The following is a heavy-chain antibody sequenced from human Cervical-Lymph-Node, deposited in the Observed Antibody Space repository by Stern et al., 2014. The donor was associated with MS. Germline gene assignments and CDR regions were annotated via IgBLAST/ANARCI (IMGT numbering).Heavy chain of an antibody. CDR3: ASRWSGTYYGQNWFDP. D-gene: IGHD1-26*01. CDR1: GDSITSGGHY. CDR2: IYNSGAT. V-gene: IGHV4-31*03. Sequence: VQLVESGPGLVKPSQTLSLTCTVSGDSITSGGHYWSWIRQHPGKGLTWIGYIYNSGATFYNPSLKGRVTISLDTSENQFSLKLSSVTAADTAIYYCASRWSGTYYGQNWFDPWGQGILVTVSS. J-gene: IGHJ5*02.